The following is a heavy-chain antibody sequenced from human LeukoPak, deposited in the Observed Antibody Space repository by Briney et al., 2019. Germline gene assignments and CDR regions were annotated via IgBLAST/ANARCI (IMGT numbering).Heavy chain of an antibody. V-gene: IGHV1-2*02. Sequence: ASVTVSYKPSGYTFTHYYIHWVRQAPGHRLECMGGTNLNTVGANYVPKFQCRLTMTRDTSISTVCMALRKLTSHDTAVYYCARVARGRDNSGYYWSWFDPWVQGTLVTVSS. D-gene: IGHD3-22*01. J-gene: IGHJ5*02. CDR2: TNLNTVGA. CDR3: ARVARGRDNSGYYWSWFDP. CDR1: GYTFTHYY.